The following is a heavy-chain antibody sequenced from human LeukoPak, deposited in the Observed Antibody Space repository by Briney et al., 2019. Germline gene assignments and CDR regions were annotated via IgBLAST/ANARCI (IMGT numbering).Heavy chain of an antibody. Sequence: VASVKVSCKASGFTFTAYHMHWVRQAPGQGLEWMGWINPNSGGTNYAQEFQGRVTMTRDTSISTAYMELSGLRSDDTAVYYCARGPHWDPHFDYWGQGTLVTVSS. J-gene: IGHJ4*02. CDR3: ARGPHWDPHFDY. CDR2: INPNSGGT. CDR1: GFTFTAYH. D-gene: IGHD7-27*01. V-gene: IGHV1-2*02.